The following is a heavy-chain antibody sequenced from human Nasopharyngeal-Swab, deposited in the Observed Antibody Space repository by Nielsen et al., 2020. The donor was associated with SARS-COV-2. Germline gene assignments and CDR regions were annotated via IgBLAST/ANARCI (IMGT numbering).Heavy chain of an antibody. D-gene: IGHD3-9*01. J-gene: IGHJ6*02. CDR2: ISYDGSNK. CDR3: AREGNYDILTGYVYGMDV. V-gene: IGHV3-30-3*01. CDR1: GFTFSGYA. Sequence: GGSLRLSCAASGFTFSGYAMHWVRQAPGKGLEWVAVISYDGSNKYYADSVKGRFTISRDNSKNTLYLQMNSLRAEDTAVYYCAREGNYDILTGYVYGMDVWGQGTTVTVSS.